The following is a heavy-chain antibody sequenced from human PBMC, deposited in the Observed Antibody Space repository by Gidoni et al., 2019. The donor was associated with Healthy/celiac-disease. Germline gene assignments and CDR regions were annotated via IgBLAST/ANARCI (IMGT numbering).Heavy chain of an antibody. CDR2: INHSGST. CDR3: AREALLQQQLVRSPYYYYGMDV. CDR1: VGSFSGYY. J-gene: IGHJ6*02. V-gene: IGHV4-34*01. D-gene: IGHD6-13*01. Sequence: QVQLQQWGAGLLKPSETLSLTCAVYVGSFSGYYWSWIRQPPGKGLEWSGEINHSGSTNYNPSLKSRVTISVDTSKNQFSLKLSSVTAADTAVYYCAREALLQQQLVRSPYYYYGMDVWGQGTTVTVSS.